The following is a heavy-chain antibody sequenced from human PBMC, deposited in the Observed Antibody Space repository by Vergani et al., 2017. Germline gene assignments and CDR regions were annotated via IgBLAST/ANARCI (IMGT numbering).Heavy chain of an antibody. Sequence: QVQLVETGGGVVQPGGSLRLYCATSGFSFNTYGAHWVRQAPGKGLEWVAVIGYDGRIKYNVDSVKGRFTISRDTSKKTLSLQMRSLRADDTAVYYCAKDGRENSDYEYFDYWGQGTLVTVSS. D-gene: IGHD4-11*01. CDR2: IGYDGRIK. CDR1: GFSFNTYG. V-gene: IGHV3-30*02. CDR3: AKDGRENSDYEYFDY. J-gene: IGHJ4*02.